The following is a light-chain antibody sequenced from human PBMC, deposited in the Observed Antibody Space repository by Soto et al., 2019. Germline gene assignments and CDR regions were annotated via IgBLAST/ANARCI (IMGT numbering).Light chain of an antibody. CDR2: KTS. V-gene: IGKV1-5*03. CDR3: QKYNSPPWT. Sequence: DIQMTQSPSTLSASVGDRVTITCRASQSIDNWLAWYQQKPGKAPKLLIYKTSSLESGVPSRFSGSGSGTEFTLTISSLQPDDFATYYCQKYNSPPWTFGQGTKVEIK. CDR1: QSIDNW. J-gene: IGKJ1*01.